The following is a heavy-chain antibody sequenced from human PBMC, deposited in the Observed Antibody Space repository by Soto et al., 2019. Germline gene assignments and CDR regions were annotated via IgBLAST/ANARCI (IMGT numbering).Heavy chain of an antibody. CDR2: VYWNDER. D-gene: IGHD3-22*01. CDR1: GFSLTTTGVG. J-gene: IGHJ4*02. Sequence: QIALQESGPTVVKPTQTLTLTCTFSGFSLTTTGVGVGWIRHAPGKALEWLAMVYWNDERRYSPSLKSRLTITQDTSKNQVVLTMTYMDPVDTATYFCAHYDSSGYFSHFDSWGQGTLVTVSS. CDR3: AHYDSSGYFSHFDS. V-gene: IGHV2-5*01.